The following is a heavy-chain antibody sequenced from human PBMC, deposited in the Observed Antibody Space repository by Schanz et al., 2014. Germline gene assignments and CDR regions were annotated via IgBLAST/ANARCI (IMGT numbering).Heavy chain of an antibody. J-gene: IGHJ6*03. CDR3: AKGPYYYYYMDV. CDR2: IWSDGTNE. Sequence: VQLLESGGGLVQPGGSLRLSCAASGFTFSDYYMSWIRQAPGKGLEWVAVIWSDGTNEYYADSVKGRFTISGDSSKYTVYLQMNSLRADDTAVYYCAKGPYYYYYMDVWGNGTTVTVSS. V-gene: IGHV3-33*08. CDR1: GFTFSDYY.